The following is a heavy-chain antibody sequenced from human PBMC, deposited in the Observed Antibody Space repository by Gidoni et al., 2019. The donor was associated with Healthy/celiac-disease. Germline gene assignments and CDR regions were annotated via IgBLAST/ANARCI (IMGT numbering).Heavy chain of an antibody. D-gene: IGHD3-10*01. J-gene: IGHJ4*02. Sequence: EVQMLASGGGLVQPGGSLRLSCAASGFPFTRSAMRWVSQAPGKGLEWVSAISGSGGSTYYADAVKGRFTISRDNSKNTLYLQMNSLRAEDTAVYYCAKDATMGFGELLRVHCDYWGQGTLVTVSS. CDR3: AKDATMGFGELLRVHCDY. V-gene: IGHV3-23*01. CDR2: ISGSGGST. CDR1: GFPFTRSA.